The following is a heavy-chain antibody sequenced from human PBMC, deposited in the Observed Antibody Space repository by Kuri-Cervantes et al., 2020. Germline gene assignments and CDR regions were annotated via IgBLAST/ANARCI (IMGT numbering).Heavy chain of an antibody. CDR3: AHSQYSYGYRYFDY. J-gene: IGHJ4*02. CDR1: GFSLSNARMG. V-gene: IGHV2-5*02. Sequence: SGPTLVKPTETLTLTCTVSGFSLSNARMGVSWIRQPPGKALEWLAHIYWDDDKRYSPSLRSRLTITKDTSKNQVVLTMTNMDPVDTATYYCAHSQYSYGYRYFDYWGQGTLVTVSS. CDR2: IYWDDDK. D-gene: IGHD5-18*01.